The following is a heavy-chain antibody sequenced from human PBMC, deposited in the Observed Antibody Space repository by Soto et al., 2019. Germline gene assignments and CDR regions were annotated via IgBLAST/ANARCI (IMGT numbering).Heavy chain of an antibody. CDR2: ISAYNGNT. CDR1: GYTFTSYG. V-gene: IGHV1-18*01. J-gene: IGHJ3*02. D-gene: IGHD3-9*01. CDR3: ARGGRNYDILTGYGNDAFDI. Sequence: ASVKVSCKASGYTFTSYGISWVRQAPGQGLEWMGWISAYNGNTNYAQKLQGRVTMTTDTSTSTAYMELRSLRSDDTAVYYCARGGRNYDILTGYGNDAFDIWGQGTMVTVSS.